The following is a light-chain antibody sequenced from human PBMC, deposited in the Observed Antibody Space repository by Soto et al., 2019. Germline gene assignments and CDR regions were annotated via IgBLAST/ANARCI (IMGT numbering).Light chain of an antibody. J-gene: IGKJ5*01. CDR2: VAF. Sequence: DIRLTQSPSFLSASVGDRVTITCRASQGISNYLAWYQQKPWKAPNLLIYVAFTLQSGAPSRFSGSGSATEFTRTISSLQPEDFATYYCQQLFSFPPTFGQGTRLEIK. V-gene: IGKV1-9*01. CDR1: QGISNY. CDR3: QQLFSFPPT.